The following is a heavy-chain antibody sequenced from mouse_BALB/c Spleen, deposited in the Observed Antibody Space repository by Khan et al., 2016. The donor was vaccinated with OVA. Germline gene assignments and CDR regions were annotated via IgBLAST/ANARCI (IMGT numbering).Heavy chain of an antibody. CDR1: GYTFTNYG. J-gene: IGHJ4*01. Sequence: QIQLVQSGPELKKPGETVKISCKASGYTFTNYGMNWVKQAPGKGLKWMGWINTNTGEPTYAEEFKGRFAFSLETSATTAFLQISNLKNEDTATYFCARDGSYYAMDCWGQGTSVNGSS. D-gene: IGHD2-3*01. V-gene: IGHV9-3*02. CDR3: ARDGSYYAMDC. CDR2: INTNTGEP.